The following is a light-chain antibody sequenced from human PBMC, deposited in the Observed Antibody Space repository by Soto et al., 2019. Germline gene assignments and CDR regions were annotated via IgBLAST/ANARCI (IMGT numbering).Light chain of an antibody. Sequence: EIVMTQSPDSLHVSPGESVTLSCRASQSVGSHLAWYQQKPGQTPRLLIYGASTGASGTPPRFRGSGSGTQFTLNINSLQAEDVAVYYCQQYYSTPQTFGQGTKVEIK. CDR3: QQYYSTPQT. CDR1: QSVGSH. V-gene: IGKV3D-15*01. CDR2: GAS. J-gene: IGKJ1*01.